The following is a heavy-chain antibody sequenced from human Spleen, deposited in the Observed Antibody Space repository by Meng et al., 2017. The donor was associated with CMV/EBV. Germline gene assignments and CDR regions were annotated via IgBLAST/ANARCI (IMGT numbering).Heavy chain of an antibody. D-gene: IGHD4-17*01. J-gene: IGHJ4*02. CDR3: ARDGGGDYPIYYFDY. Sequence: SLKISCAASGFTFSSYAMHWVRQAPGKGLEWVAVISYDGSNKYYADSVKGRFTISRDNSKNTLYLQMNSLRAEDTAVYYCARDGGGDYPIYYFDYWGQGTLVTVSS. V-gene: IGHV3-30*04. CDR1: GFTFSSYA. CDR2: ISYDGSNK.